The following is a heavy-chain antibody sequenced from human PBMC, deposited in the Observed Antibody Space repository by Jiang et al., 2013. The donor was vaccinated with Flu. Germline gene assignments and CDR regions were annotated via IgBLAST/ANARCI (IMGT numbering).Heavy chain of an antibody. D-gene: IGHD6-13*01. CDR1: GGSFSGYY. V-gene: IGHV4-34*01. CDR3: ARGLRSSWYY. CDR2: INHSGST. Sequence: ETLSLTCAVYGGSFSGYYWSWIRQPPGKGLEWIGEINHSGSTNYNPSLKSRVTISVDTSKNQFSLKLSSVTAADTAVYYCARGLRSSWYYWGQGTLVTVSS. J-gene: IGHJ4*02.